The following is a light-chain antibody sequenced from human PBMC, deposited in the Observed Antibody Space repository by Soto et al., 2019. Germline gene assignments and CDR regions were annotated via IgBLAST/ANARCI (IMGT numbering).Light chain of an antibody. CDR3: QQYYTTPWT. CDR1: QSVLFSSNNKNY. J-gene: IGKJ1*01. CDR2: WAS. V-gene: IGKV4-1*01. Sequence: DIVMTQSPDSLAVSLGERATINCKPSQSVLFSSNNKNYLAWYQQRPGQAPKLLISWASTRESGVPDRFSGSGSGTDFTLTISSLQAEDVAVYYCQQYYTTPWTFVQGTKVEIK.